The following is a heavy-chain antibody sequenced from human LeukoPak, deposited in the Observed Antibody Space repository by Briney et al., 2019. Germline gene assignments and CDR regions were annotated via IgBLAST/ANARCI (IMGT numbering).Heavy chain of an antibody. J-gene: IGHJ4*02. Sequence: PSETLSLTCTVSGYSISTGYDWGWIRQPPGKGLEWIGSIYHSGSTYFNPSLKSRVTISVDTSKNQFSLKLSSVTAADTAVYYCARDSTWHYFDYWGQGTLVTVSS. CDR1: GYSISTGYD. D-gene: IGHD2/OR15-2a*01. V-gene: IGHV4-38-2*02. CDR3: ARDSTWHYFDY. CDR2: IYHSGST.